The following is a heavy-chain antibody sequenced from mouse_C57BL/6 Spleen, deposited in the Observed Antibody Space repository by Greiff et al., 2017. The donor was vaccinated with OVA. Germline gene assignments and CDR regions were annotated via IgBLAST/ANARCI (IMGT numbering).Heavy chain of an antibody. CDR2: INYDGSST. J-gene: IGHJ2*01. CDR1: GFTFSDYY. Sequence: EVMLVESEGGLVQPGSSMKLSCTASGFTFSDYYMAWVRQVPEKGLEWVANINYDGSSTYYLDSLKSRFIISRDNAKNILYLQMSSLKSEDTATYYCARDRRDGGFFDYWGQGTTLTVSS. CDR3: ARDRRDGGFFDY. D-gene: IGHD3-2*02. V-gene: IGHV5-16*01.